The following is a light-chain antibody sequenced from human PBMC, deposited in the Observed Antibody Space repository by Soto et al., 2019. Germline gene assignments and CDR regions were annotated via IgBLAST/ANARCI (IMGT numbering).Light chain of an antibody. V-gene: IGKV1-39*01. J-gene: IGKJ3*01. CDR2: ASS. CDR1: QSISNS. CDR3: QQSDSTPFT. Sequence: DIQMTQSPSSLSASVGDRVTITCRASQSISNSLNWYQQKPGKAPNLLIYASSSFEGGVPSRFSGSGSGTVFTLTISSLQPEDSATYYCQQSDSTPFTFGPGTKVQI.